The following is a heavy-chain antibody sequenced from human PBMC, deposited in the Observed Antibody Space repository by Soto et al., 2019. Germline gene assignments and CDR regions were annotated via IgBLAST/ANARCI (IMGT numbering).Heavy chain of an antibody. CDR2: INPNSGGT. Sequence: ASVKVSCKASGYTVTGYYMHWVRQAPGQGLEWMGWINPNSGGTNYAQKFQGWVTITADKSTSTAYMELSSLRSEDTAVYYCARSGIVVVPGWFDPWGQGTLVTVS. J-gene: IGHJ5*02. CDR1: GYTVTGYY. D-gene: IGHD2-2*01. V-gene: IGHV1-2*04. CDR3: ARSGIVVVPGWFDP.